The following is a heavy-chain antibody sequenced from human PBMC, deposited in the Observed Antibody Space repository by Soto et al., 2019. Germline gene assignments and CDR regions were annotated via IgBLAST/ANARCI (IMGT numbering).Heavy chain of an antibody. CDR1: GYTFTSYD. CDR3: AIMCSGGSCYSYYYYGMYV. Sequence: ASVKVSCKASGYTFTSYDINWVRQATGQGLEWMGWMNPNSGNTGYAQKFQGRVTMTRNTSISTAYMELSSLRSEDTAVYYCAIMCSGGSCYSYYYYGMYVWGQGTTVTVSS. V-gene: IGHV1-8*01. CDR2: MNPNSGNT. D-gene: IGHD2-15*01. J-gene: IGHJ6*02.